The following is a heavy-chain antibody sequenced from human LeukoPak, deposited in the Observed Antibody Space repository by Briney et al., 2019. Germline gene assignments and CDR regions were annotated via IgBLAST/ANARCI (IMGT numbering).Heavy chain of an antibody. D-gene: IGHD2-8*01. Sequence: PGGSLRLSCSASGFTVSSNYMSWVRQAPGKGLEWVSVIYSGGSTCYADSVKGRFTISRDNSKNTLYLQMNSLRAEDTAVYYCTCDLDRSDGLWGQGTMVTVSS. J-gene: IGHJ3*01. CDR1: GFTVSSNY. V-gene: IGHV3-53*01. CDR2: IYSGGST. CDR3: TCDLDRSDGL.